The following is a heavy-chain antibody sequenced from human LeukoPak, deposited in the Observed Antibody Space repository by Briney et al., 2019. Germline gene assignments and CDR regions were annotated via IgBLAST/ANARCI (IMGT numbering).Heavy chain of an antibody. CDR1: GFTFSSYA. Sequence: GGSPRLSCAASGFTFSSYAMSWVRQAPGKGLEWVSTISGSGAYTYYADSVKGRFTISRDNSKNTLHLQMNSLRAEDTAVYYCAKYFASGSYYKLPHWGQGTLVTVSS. D-gene: IGHD3-10*01. J-gene: IGHJ1*01. V-gene: IGHV3-23*01. CDR3: AKYFASGSYYKLPH. CDR2: ISGSGAYT.